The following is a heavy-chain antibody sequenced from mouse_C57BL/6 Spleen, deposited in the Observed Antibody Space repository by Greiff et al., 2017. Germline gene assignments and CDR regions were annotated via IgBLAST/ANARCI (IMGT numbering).Heavy chain of an antibody. CDR2: IDPSDSAT. J-gene: IGHJ1*03. V-gene: IGHV1-52*01. CDR3: ARARSSTVVDWYFDV. Sequence: QVQLQQPGAELVRPGSSVKLSCKASGYTFTSYWMHWVKQRPIQGLEWIGNIDPSDSATHYNQKFKDKATLTVDKSSSTAYMQLSSLTSEDSAVYYGARARSSTVVDWYFDVWGTGTTVTVSS. CDR1: GYTFTSYW. D-gene: IGHD1-1*01.